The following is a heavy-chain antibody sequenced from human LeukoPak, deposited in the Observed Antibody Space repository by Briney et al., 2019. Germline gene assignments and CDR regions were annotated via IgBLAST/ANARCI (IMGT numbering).Heavy chain of an antibody. J-gene: IGHJ4*02. Sequence: GGSLRLSCGASGFTFSSYAMSWVRQAPGKVLEWVSGISGSDGYTYYADSVKGRFTISRDNSKNTLYLQMNSLRAEDTAVYYCAKVLRYFDWLLSPPYYFDYWGQGTLVTVSS. CDR2: ISGSDGYT. CDR3: AKVLRYFDWLLSPPYYFDY. CDR1: GFTFSSYA. D-gene: IGHD3-9*01. V-gene: IGHV3-23*01.